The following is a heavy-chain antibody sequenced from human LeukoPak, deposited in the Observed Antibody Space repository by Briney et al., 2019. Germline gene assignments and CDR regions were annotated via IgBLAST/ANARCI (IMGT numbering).Heavy chain of an antibody. V-gene: IGHV3-30-3*01. D-gene: IGHD4-17*01. CDR3: ARTPTPYDYGDYFDY. CDR2: ISYDGGNK. Sequence: GRSLRLSCAASGFTFSSYAMHWVRQAPGKGLEWVAVISYDGGNKYYADSVKGRFTISRDNSKNTLYLQMNSLRAEDTAVYYCARTPTPYDYGDYFDYWGQGTLVTVSS. CDR1: GFTFSSYA. J-gene: IGHJ4*02.